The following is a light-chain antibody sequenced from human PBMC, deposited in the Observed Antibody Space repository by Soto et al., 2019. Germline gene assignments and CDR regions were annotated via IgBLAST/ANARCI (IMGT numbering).Light chain of an antibody. V-gene: IGKV3-15*01. CDR3: RQYDDWPPPYT. CDR2: GAS. CDR1: QSVSSN. J-gene: IGKJ2*01. Sequence: EIVMTQSPATLSVSPGERATLSCRASQSVSSNLAWYQQKPGQAPRLLIYGASTRATGIPARISGSGSGTAFTLTIGCLQSEDFAVYYCRQYDDWPPPYTCGQGTKLEI.